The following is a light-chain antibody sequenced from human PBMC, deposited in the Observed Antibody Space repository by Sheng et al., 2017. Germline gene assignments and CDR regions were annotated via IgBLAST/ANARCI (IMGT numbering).Light chain of an antibody. CDR2: GAS. Sequence: EIVLTQSPGTLSLSPGERATLSCRASQSVSSSYLAWYQQKPGQAPRLLIYGASSRATGIPDRFSDSGSGTDFTLTISRLEPEDFAVYYCQHFDSSLYTFGQGPSWRS. J-gene: IGKJ2*01. CDR1: QSVSSSY. CDR3: QHFDSSLYT. V-gene: IGKV3-20*01.